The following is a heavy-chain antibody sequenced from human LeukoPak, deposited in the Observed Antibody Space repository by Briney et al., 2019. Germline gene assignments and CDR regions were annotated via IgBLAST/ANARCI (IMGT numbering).Heavy chain of an antibody. V-gene: IGHV1-18*01. CDR2: IIPILDIA. D-gene: IGHD4-23*01. J-gene: IGHJ4*02. Sequence: ASVRVSCKASGYTFTSYGISWVRQAPGQGLEWMGRIIPILDIANYAQKLQGRVTMTTDTSTSTAYMELRSLRSDDTAVYYCAIRVVTPGYYFDYWGQGTLVTVSS. CDR3: AIRVVTPGYYFDY. CDR1: GYTFTSYG.